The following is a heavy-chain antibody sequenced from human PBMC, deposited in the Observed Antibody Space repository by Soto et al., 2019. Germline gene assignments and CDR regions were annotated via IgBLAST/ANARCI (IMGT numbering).Heavy chain of an antibody. CDR2: IYRGGDT. J-gene: IGHJ3*02. CDR1: GFTVSYNY. Sequence: XGSLRLSCSVSGFTVSYNYMNWVRQAPGKGLEWVSVIYRGGDTFYADSVKGRFTISRDNSKNTLYLQMNSLRAEDTAVYYCARGMYGSGSYYIGDAFDMWGQGTMVTVSS. D-gene: IGHD3-10*01. CDR3: ARGMYGSGSYYIGDAFDM. V-gene: IGHV3-53*01.